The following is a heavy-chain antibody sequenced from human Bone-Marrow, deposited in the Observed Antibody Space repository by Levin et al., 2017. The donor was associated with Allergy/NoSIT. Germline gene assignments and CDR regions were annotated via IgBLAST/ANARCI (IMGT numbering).Heavy chain of an antibody. CDR3: AKGGRNRGKNSSGWAGPVGN. V-gene: IGHV3-30*18. CDR1: GFTFSSYG. Sequence: PGGSLRLSCAASGFTFSSYGMHWVRQAPGKGLEWVAVISYDGSNKYYADSVKGRFTISRDNSKNTLYLQMNSLRAEDTAVYYCAKGGRNRGKNSSGWAGPVGNWGQGTLVTVSS. J-gene: IGHJ4*02. D-gene: IGHD6-19*01. CDR2: ISYDGSNK.